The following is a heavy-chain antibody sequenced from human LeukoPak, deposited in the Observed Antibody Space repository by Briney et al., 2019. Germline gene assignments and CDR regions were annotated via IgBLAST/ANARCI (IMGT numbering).Heavy chain of an antibody. CDR2: INCDGRST. J-gene: IGHJ4*02. CDR3: ARPRYSGDY. V-gene: IGHV3-74*01. CDR1: GFTISSYW. Sequence: PGGSLRLSCAVSGFTISSYWLHWFRQAPAKGLVWVSRINCDGRSTSYADSLRGRFTISIDNAKNTLSLQMNSLTAEDTAMYYCARPRYSGDYWGQGILVTVSS. D-gene: IGHD1-26*01.